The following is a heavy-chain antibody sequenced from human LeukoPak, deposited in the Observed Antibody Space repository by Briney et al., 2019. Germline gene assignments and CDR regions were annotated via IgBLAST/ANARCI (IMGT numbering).Heavy chain of an antibody. Sequence: GGSLRLSCATSGFTFTSYWMHWVRQVPGKGLVWVSRVNNDGSSTIYADSVKGRFTISRDNAKNTAYLQMNSLRAEDTAVYYCARVLPGSNRQLDYWGQGTLVTVSS. CDR2: VNNDGSST. V-gene: IGHV3-74*01. J-gene: IGHJ4*02. CDR3: ARVLPGSNRQLDY. CDR1: GFTFTSYW. D-gene: IGHD3-9*01.